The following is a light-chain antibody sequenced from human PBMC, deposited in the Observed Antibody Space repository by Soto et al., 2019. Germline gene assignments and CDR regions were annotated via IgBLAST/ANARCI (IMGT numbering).Light chain of an antibody. V-gene: IGKV3-15*01. CDR1: HSVNSH. J-gene: IGKJ5*01. CDR3: QQYKNWPL. CDR2: GAS. Sequence: MMMTQSPATLSVSPGERVTLSCRTSHSVNSHVAWYQQKPGQAPSLLLYGASTRATGSPVWFSGSGFGTEFTLTISSLQSEDFAVYYCQQYKNWPLFGQGTRLKI.